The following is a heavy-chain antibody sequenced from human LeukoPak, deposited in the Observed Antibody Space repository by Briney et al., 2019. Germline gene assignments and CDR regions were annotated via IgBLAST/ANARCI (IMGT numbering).Heavy chain of an antibody. CDR2: ISYDGSNK. CDR1: GFTFSSYA. J-gene: IGHJ4*02. Sequence: PRGFLRLSCAASGFTFSSYAMHWVRQAPGKGLEWVAVISYDGSNKYYADSVKGRFTISRDNSKNTLYLQMNSLRAEDTAVYYCARAGDSSGYPVGYFDYWGQGTLVTVSS. D-gene: IGHD3-22*01. CDR3: ARAGDSSGYPVGYFDY. V-gene: IGHV3-30*01.